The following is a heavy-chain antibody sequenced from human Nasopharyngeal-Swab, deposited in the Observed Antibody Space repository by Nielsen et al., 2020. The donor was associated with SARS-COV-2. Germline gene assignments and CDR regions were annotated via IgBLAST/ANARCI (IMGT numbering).Heavy chain of an antibody. D-gene: IGHD3-10*01. CDR2: VWVDGSSK. V-gene: IGHV3-33*06. CDR3: AKDRGVSGESEYYYYMDV. Sequence: GRSLRPSCAASGFNFRTSRTHWVRQAPGKGLEWVAVVWVDGSSKYYADSVKGRFTSTRDNAKNTLFLQMASLSAEDTAVFYCAKDRGVSGESEYYYYMDVWGKGTTVTVSS. J-gene: IGHJ6*03. CDR1: GFNFRTSR.